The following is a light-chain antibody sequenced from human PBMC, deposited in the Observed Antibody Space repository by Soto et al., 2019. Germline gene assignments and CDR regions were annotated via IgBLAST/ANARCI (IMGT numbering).Light chain of an antibody. CDR1: QGISSY. V-gene: IGKV1-8*01. J-gene: IGKJ3*01. Sequence: AIRMTQSPSSFSASTGARVTITCRASQGISSYLAWYQQKPGKAPKLLIYAASTLQSGVPSRFSGNGSGTDVTLTISCLQTEDFATDYCQQYYSDPFTFGPGTKVDIK. CDR2: AAS. CDR3: QQYYSDPFT.